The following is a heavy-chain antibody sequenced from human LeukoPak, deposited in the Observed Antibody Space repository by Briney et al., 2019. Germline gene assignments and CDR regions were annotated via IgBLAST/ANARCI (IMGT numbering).Heavy chain of an antibody. CDR2: IYYSGST. J-gene: IGHJ4*02. CDR1: GGSISSSTYY. CDR3: ARWYYYDSSGYYYLFDY. D-gene: IGHD3-22*01. V-gene: IGHV4-39*01. Sequence: SETLSLTCTVSGGSISSSTYYWGWIRQPPGKGLEWIGSIYYSGSTYYNPPLKSRVTISVDTSKNQFSLKLSSVTAADTAVYYCARWYYYDSSGYYYLFDYWGQGTLVTVSS.